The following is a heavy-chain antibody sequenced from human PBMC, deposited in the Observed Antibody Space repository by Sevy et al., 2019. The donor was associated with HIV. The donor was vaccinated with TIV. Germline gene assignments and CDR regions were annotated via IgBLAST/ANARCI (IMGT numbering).Heavy chain of an antibody. J-gene: IGHJ4*02. V-gene: IGHV1-2*02. D-gene: IGHD1-26*01. CDR3: AKEGSGSYYYFDY. CDR1: GYTFTGYY. Sequence: PSVKVSCKTSGYTFTGYYMHWVRQAPGHGLEWMGWLNPNSGGTNYAQKFQGRVTMTRDTSISTAYMEVRRLRSDDTAVYYCAKEGSGSYYYFDYWGQGTLVTVSS. CDR2: LNPNSGGT.